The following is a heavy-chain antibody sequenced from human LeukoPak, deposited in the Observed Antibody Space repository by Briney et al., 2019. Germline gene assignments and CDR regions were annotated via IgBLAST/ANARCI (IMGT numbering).Heavy chain of an antibody. CDR1: GFTFSSYA. D-gene: IGHD3-22*01. CDR2: ISGSGGST. J-gene: IGHJ6*02. CDR3: AKRITMIVVVPMDV. Sequence: GGSLRLSCAASGFTFSSYAMSWVRQAPGKGLEWVSAISGSGGSTYYADSVKGRFTISRDNSKNTLYLQMNSLRAEDTAVYYCAKRITMIVVVPMDVWGQGTTVTVSS. V-gene: IGHV3-23*01.